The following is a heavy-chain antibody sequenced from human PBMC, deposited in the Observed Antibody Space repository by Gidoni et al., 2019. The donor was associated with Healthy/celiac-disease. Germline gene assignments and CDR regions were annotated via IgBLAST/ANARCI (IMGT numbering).Heavy chain of an antibody. CDR1: GGTFSSYA. D-gene: IGHD6-13*01. V-gene: IGHV1-69*01. Sequence: QVQLVQSGAEVKKPGSSVKVSCKASGGTFSSYAISWVRQAPGQGLEWMGGIIPIFGTANYAQKFQGRVTITADESTSTAYMELSSLRSEDTAVYYCGILSSSSWRAYYYGMDVWGQGTTVTVSS. CDR3: GILSSSSWRAYYYGMDV. CDR2: IIPIFGTA. J-gene: IGHJ6*02.